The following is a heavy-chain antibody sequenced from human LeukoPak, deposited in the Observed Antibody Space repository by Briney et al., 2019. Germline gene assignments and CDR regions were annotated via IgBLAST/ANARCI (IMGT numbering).Heavy chain of an antibody. V-gene: IGHV4-4*07. CDR3: AREVPCSGGSCYLPYYYGMDV. CDR1: GGSISSYY. J-gene: IGHJ6*02. CDR2: IYTSGST. D-gene: IGHD2-15*01. Sequence: SETLSLTCTVSGGSISSYYWSWIRQPAGKGLEWIGRIYTSGSTNHNPSLKSRVTMSVDTSKNQFSLKLSSVTAADTAVYYCAREVPCSGGSCYLPYYYGMDVWGQGTTVTVSS.